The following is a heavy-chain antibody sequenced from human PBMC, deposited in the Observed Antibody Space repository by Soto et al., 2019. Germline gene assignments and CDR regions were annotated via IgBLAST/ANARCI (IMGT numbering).Heavy chain of an antibody. V-gene: IGHV3-33*01. CDR2: IWYDGSNK. J-gene: IGHJ4*02. CDR3: ARDPGRFGEPTPYYFDY. CDR1: GFTFSSYG. Sequence: QVQLVESGGGVVQPGRSLRLSCAASGFTFSSYGMHWVRQAPGKGLEWVAVIWYDGSNKYYADSVKGRFTISRDNSKNTLYRQMNGLRAEDTAVYYCARDPGRFGEPTPYYFDYWGQGTLVTVSS. D-gene: IGHD2-15*01.